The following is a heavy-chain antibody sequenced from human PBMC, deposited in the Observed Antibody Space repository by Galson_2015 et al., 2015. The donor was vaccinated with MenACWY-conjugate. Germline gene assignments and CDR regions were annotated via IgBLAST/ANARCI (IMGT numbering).Heavy chain of an antibody. CDR3: TRDRHPPSAPFDY. V-gene: IGHV1-2*02. Sequence: SVKVSCKASGYPFTAYFIHWVRQAPGQGLQWMGWIDPKSGGANYAQNFQVRVTMTRDTSISTAYMDPSSLRSDDTAVYYCTRDRHPPSAPFDYWGQGTLVTVSS. CDR1: GYPFTAYF. D-gene: IGHD2-2*01. J-gene: IGHJ4*02. CDR2: IDPKSGGA.